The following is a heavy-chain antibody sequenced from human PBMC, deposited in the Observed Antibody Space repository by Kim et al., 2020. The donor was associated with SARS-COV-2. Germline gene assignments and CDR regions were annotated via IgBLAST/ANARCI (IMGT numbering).Heavy chain of an antibody. V-gene: IGHV4-61*01. CDR1: GGSVSSGSYY. D-gene: IGHD6-13*01. CDR3: ARDSIAAAGHYYYYYYGMDV. CDR2: IYYSGST. Sequence: SETLSLTCTVSGGSVSSGSYYWSWIRQPPGKGLEWIGYIYYSGSTNYNPSLKSRVTISVDTSKNQFSLKLSSVTAADTAVYYCARDSIAAAGHYYYYYYGMDVWGQGTTVTVSS. J-gene: IGHJ6*02.